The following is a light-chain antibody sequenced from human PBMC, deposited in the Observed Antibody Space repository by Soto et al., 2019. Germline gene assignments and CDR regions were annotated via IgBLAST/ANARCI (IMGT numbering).Light chain of an antibody. CDR2: LAS. CDR3: QQYYSTLTWT. V-gene: IGKV4-1*01. J-gene: IGKJ1*01. CDR1: QSVLYSSNNKNY. Sequence: DIVMTQSPDSLAVSLGERATINCKSSQSVLYSSNNKNYLAWYQQKPGQPPKLLIYLASTRESGVPDRFSGSGSGTDFTLTISSLQAEDVAVYYCQQYYSTLTWTFGQGTKLEIK.